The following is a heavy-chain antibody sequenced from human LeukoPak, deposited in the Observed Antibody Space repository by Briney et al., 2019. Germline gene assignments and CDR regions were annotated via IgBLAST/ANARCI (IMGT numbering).Heavy chain of an antibody. CDR3: ARRRYYDSTGYLD. CDR1: GGSVSSSSYY. D-gene: IGHD3-22*01. Sequence: SETLSLTCTISGGSVSSSSYYWGWIRQPPGKGLEWIGDIYHNGNTYYNASLKSRVSISVDKSNNQFSLKLTSVTAADTAVYYCARRRYYDSTGYLDWGQGALVTVSS. CDR2: IYHNGNT. V-gene: IGHV4-39*01. J-gene: IGHJ1*01.